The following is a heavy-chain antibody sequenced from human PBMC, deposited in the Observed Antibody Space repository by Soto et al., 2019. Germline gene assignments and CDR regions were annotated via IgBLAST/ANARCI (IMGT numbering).Heavy chain of an antibody. CDR3: ARTYCTTTACQAHGIDV. Sequence: PSEALSVPCTLSVGSVSIGPYYSTWIRQPPGKGLEWLGYIYYSGTTNYNPPLKSRITISVDTAGNQFSLKLRSVTAADTAVYFCARTYCTTTACQAHGIDVWGQGTTVTVSS. CDR2: IYYSGTT. V-gene: IGHV4-61*01. J-gene: IGHJ6*01. D-gene: IGHD4-4*01. CDR1: VGSVSIGPYY.